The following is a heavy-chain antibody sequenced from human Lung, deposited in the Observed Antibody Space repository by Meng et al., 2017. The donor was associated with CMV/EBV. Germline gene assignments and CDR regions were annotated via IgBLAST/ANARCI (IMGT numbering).Heavy chain of an antibody. D-gene: IGHD1-26*01. CDR1: GTTFNTYY. V-gene: IGHV1-46*02. CDR2: INPSGGSS. CDR3: ARVSKGGSYRFDP. J-gene: IGHJ5*02. Sequence: VWLVRFGAERNKPGAYGRVSCKATGTTFNTYYMRLVRQAPGQGLEWMGVINPSGGSSIYAQRFQGRVTMTSDTSTTTVYMDLSSLRSEDTAVYYCARVSKGGSYRFDPWGQGTLVTVSS.